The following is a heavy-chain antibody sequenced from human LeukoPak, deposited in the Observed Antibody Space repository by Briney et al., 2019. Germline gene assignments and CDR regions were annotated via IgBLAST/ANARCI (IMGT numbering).Heavy chain of an antibody. CDR2: IYSGGST. Sequence: PGGSLRLSCAASGFTVSSNYMSWVRQAPGKGLEWVSVIYSGGSTYCADSVKGRFTISRDNSKNTLYLQMNSLRAEDTAVYYCARESPYVRGGIDPWGQGTLVTVSS. CDR3: ARESPYVRGGIDP. CDR1: GFTVSSNY. D-gene: IGHD3-10*01. J-gene: IGHJ5*02. V-gene: IGHV3-53*01.